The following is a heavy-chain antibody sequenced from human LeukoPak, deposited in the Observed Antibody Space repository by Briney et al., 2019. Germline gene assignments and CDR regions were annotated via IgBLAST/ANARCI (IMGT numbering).Heavy chain of an antibody. Sequence: SVKVSCKASGGTFSSYAISRMRQAPGQGLEWMGSIIPILGIANYAQKFQGRVTITADKSTSTAYMELSSLRSEDTAVYYCATASYSGYDSDVYYFDNWGQGSLVTVSS. D-gene: IGHD5-12*01. CDR1: GGTFSSYA. CDR2: IIPILGIA. V-gene: IGHV1-69*04. CDR3: ATASYSGYDSDVYYFDN. J-gene: IGHJ4*02.